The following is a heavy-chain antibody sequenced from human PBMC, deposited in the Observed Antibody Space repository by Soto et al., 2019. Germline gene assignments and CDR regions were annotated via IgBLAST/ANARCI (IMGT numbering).Heavy chain of an antibody. D-gene: IGHD2-15*01. CDR2: IIPILGIA. J-gene: IGHJ6*03. Sequence: SVKVSCKASGGTFSSYAISWVRQAPGQGLEWMGRIIPILGIANYAQKFQGRVTITADKSTSTAYMELSSLRSEDTAVYYCASSAGGRAGYCSGGSCYSAYYYYYMDVWGKGTTVTVSS. V-gene: IGHV1-69*04. CDR3: ASSAGGRAGYCSGGSCYSAYYYYYMDV. CDR1: GGTFSSYA.